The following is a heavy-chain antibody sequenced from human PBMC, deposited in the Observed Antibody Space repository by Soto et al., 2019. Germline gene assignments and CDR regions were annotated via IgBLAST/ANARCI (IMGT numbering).Heavy chain of an antibody. V-gene: IGHV1-18*01. CDR1: GYTFTSYG. J-gene: IGHJ4*02. CDR2: ISAYNGNT. D-gene: IGHD1-26*01. Sequence: ASVEVSCKASGYTFTSYGISWVRQAPGQGLEWMGWISAYNGNTNYAQKLQGRVTMTTDTSTSTAYMELRSLRSDDTAVYYCARDMSSIVGASPYRVSFDYWGQGTLVTVS. CDR3: ARDMSSIVGASPYRVSFDY.